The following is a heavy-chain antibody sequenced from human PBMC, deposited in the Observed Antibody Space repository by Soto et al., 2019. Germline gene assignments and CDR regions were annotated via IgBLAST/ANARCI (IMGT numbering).Heavy chain of an antibody. Sequence: GASVKVSCKASGYTFTSYDINWVRQATGQGLEWMGWMNPNSGNTGYAQKFQGRVTMARNTSISTAYMELSSLRSEDTAVYYCARVSIFGVVTLYYYGMDVWGQGATVTAP. CDR2: MNPNSGNT. CDR3: ARVSIFGVVTLYYYGMDV. J-gene: IGHJ6*02. V-gene: IGHV1-8*01. CDR1: GYTFTSYD. D-gene: IGHD3-3*01.